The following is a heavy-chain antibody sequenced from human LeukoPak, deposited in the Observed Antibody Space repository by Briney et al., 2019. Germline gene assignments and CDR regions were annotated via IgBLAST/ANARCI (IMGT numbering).Heavy chain of an antibody. V-gene: IGHV4-34*01. J-gene: IGHJ4*02. CDR1: GGSFSGYY. CDR2: INHSGST. CDR3: ARRRVGFWSGYNDY. D-gene: IGHD3-3*01. Sequence: SETLSLTCAVYGGSFSGYYWSWIRQPPGKGLEWIGEINHSGSTNYNPSLKSRVTISVDTSKNQFSLKLSSVTAADTAVYYCARRRVGFWSGYNDYWGQGTLVTVSS.